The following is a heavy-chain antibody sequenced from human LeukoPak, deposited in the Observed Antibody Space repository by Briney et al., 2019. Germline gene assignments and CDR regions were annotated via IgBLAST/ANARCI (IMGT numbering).Heavy chain of an antibody. CDR3: ARETPPYYYGSGSSSNFDY. D-gene: IGHD3-10*01. J-gene: IGHJ4*02. CDR2: IYYSGST. CDR1: GGSISSGDYY. Sequence: SQTLSLTCTVSGGSISSGDYYWSWVRQPPGKGLEWIGYIYYSGSTYYNPSLKSRVTISVDTSKNQFSLKLSSVTAADTAVYYCARETPPYYYGSGSSSNFDYWGQGTLVTVSS. V-gene: IGHV4-30-4*08.